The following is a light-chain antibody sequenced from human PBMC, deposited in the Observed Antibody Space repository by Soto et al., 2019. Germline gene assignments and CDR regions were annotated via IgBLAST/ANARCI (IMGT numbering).Light chain of an antibody. J-gene: IGKJ4*02. V-gene: IGKV3-15*01. CDR3: QQYNYWTPSLP. Sequence: EIVMTQSPATLSVSPGERATLSCRASQSVSRNLAWYQQKPGQAPRLLIYGASTSANCIPARLNGSGSGTEFTLTIISLQSEDFAVYYCQQYNYWTPSLPFGGGTKVEIK. CDR2: GAS. CDR1: QSVSRN.